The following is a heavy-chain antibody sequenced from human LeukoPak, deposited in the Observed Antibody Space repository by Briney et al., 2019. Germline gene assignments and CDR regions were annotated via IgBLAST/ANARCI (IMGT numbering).Heavy chain of an antibody. Sequence: ASVKVSCKASGYTFTGYYMHWVRQAPGQGLEWMGWINPNSGGTNYAQKLQGRVTMTTDTSTSTAYMELRSLRSDDTAVYYCARDVPATAIRFDYWGQGTLVTVSS. J-gene: IGHJ4*02. CDR2: INPNSGGT. CDR3: ARDVPATAIRFDY. D-gene: IGHD2-2*02. CDR1: GYTFTGYY. V-gene: IGHV1-2*02.